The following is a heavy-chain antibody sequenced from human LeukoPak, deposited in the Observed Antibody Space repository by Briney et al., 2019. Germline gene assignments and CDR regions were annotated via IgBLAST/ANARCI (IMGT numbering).Heavy chain of an antibody. J-gene: IGHJ6*03. CDR1: GGSISSGSYY. V-gene: IGHV4-61*02. CDR3: XXXXXXYDFWSGYYSNGNGYYMDV. CDR2: IYTSGST. Sequence: SETLSLTCTVSGGSISSGSYYWSWIRQPAGKGLEWIGRIYTSGSTNYNPSLKSRVTISVDTSKNQFSLKLSSVTAADTAVYXXXXXXXXYDFWSGYYSNGNGYYMDVWGKGTTVTVSS. D-gene: IGHD3-3*01.